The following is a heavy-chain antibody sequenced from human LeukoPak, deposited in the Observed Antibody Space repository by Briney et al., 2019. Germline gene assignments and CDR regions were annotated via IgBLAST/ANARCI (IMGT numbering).Heavy chain of an antibody. CDR2: IIPILGIA. CDR3: ARDRRARGSGYLIDY. J-gene: IGHJ4*02. CDR1: GGTFSSYA. Sequence: RASVKVSCTASGGTFSSYAISWVRQAPGQGLEWMGRIIPILGIANYAQKFQGRVTITADKSTSTAYMELSSLRSEDTAVYYCARDRRARGSGYLIDYWGQGTLVTVSS. D-gene: IGHD3-22*01. V-gene: IGHV1-69*04.